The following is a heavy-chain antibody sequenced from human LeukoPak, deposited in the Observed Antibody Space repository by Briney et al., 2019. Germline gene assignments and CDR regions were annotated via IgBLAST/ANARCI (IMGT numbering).Heavy chain of an antibody. J-gene: IGHJ4*02. CDR3: AKDRRSGSYYFDY. CDR1: GFTFSSYG. D-gene: IGHD1-26*01. V-gene: IGHV3-30*18. Sequence: GGSLRLSCAASGFTFSSYGMHWVRQAPGKGLEWVAVISYDGSNKYYADSVKGRFTISRDNSKNTLYLQMNSLRAEDTAVYYCAKDRRSGSYYFDYWGQGTLVTVSS. CDR2: ISYDGSNK.